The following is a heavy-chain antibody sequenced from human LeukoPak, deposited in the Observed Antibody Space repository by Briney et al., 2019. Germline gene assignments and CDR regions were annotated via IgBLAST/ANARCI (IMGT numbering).Heavy chain of an antibody. J-gene: IGHJ4*02. CDR3: AKEAPGWFDY. CDR2: ISWNSGTI. V-gene: IGHV3-9*01. CDR1: GFTFDDYG. Sequence: PGGSLRLSCAASGFTFDDYGMHWVRQTPGKGLEWVSGISWNSGTINYADSVKGRFTISRDSSRNTLYLQMNSLRAEDTAVYYCAKEAPGWFDYWGQGTLVTVSS.